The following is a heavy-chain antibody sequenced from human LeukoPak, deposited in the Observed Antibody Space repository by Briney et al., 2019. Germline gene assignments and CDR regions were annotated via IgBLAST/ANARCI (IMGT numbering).Heavy chain of an antibody. D-gene: IGHD3-16*01. CDR1: GRTFSSYS. J-gene: IGHJ4*02. CDR3: ARGGGSHLFDY. CDR2: IVPIFGTA. V-gene: IGHV1-69*13. Sequence: ASVKVSCKASGRTFSSYSISWVRQAPGQGLEWMGGIVPIFGTANYAQKFQGRVTITADESTSTAYMELSSLRSEDTAVYYCARGGGSHLFDYWGQGTLVTVSS.